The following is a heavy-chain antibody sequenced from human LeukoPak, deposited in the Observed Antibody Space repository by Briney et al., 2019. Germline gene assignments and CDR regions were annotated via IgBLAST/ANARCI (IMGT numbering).Heavy chain of an antibody. D-gene: IGHD6-13*01. CDR3: ARGVRGIAAAGPFLNLGIFDY. CDR1: GGSISSSTYY. J-gene: IGHJ4*02. Sequence: SETLSLTCTVSGGSISSSTYYWGWIRQPPGRGLEWIGSIYHSGSTYYNSSLKSRVTISVDTSKNQFSLKLSSVTAADTAVYYCARGVRGIAAAGPFLNLGIFDYWGQGTLVTVSS. CDR2: IYHSGST. V-gene: IGHV4-39*07.